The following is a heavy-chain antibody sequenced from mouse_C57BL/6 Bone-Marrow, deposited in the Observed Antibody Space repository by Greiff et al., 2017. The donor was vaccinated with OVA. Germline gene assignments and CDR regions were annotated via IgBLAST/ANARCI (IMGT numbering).Heavy chain of an antibody. CDR1: GFTFSDAW. V-gene: IGHV6-6*01. CDR2: IRNKANNHAT. D-gene: IGHD1-3*01. CDR3: TRGVVPSYFDY. J-gene: IGHJ2*01. Sequence: EVQLQESGGGLVQPGGSMKLSCAASGFTFSDAWMDWVRQSPEKGLEWVAEIRNKANNHATYYAESVKGRFTISRDDSKSSVYLQMNSLRAEDTGIYYCTRGVVPSYFDYWGQGTTLTVSS.